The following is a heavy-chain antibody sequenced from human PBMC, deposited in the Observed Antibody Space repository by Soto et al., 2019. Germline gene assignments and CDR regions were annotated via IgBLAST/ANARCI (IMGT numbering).Heavy chain of an antibody. CDR2: IYHDGTT. D-gene: IGHD3-16*01. Sequence: QVQLQESGPGLVMPSGTLSLTCSVTGASISSSDWWNWVRQPPGKGLEWIGEIYHDGTTIYNPSRKSRVTMSVDASKNHFSLRLTSVTAADTAVYYCARDFKAPNDAWAFDYWGRGTLVTVSS. V-gene: IGHV4-4*02. CDR1: GASISSSDW. CDR3: ARDFKAPNDAWAFDY. J-gene: IGHJ4*02.